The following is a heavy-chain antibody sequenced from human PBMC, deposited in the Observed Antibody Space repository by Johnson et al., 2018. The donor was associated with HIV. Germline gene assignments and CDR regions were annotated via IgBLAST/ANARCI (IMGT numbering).Heavy chain of an antibody. V-gene: IGHV3-13*01. CDR1: GFTFSSYD. Sequence: VQLVESGGGLKQPGGSMRLSCAASGFTFSSYDMHWVRQAPGKGLEWVSTIGTAGDTYYPGSVKGRFTVSREDAKNSLYLQMNSLRAGDTALYYCARVSIWSGYPDAFDIWGQGTMVTVSS. CDR3: ARVSIWSGYPDAFDI. D-gene: IGHD3-3*01. CDR2: IGTAGDT. J-gene: IGHJ3*02.